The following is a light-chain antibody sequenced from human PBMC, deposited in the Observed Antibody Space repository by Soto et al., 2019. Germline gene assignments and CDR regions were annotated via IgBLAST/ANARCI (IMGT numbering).Light chain of an antibody. J-gene: IGKJ2*01. CDR1: QSISSW. Sequence: DIQMTQSPSTLSASVGDRVTITCRASQSISSWLAWYQHKPGKAPKLLIYKASSLESGVPSRFSGSGSGTEFTLTISSLQPDDFATYYCQQYNTYPYTFGQGTKLEIK. CDR3: QQYNTYPYT. CDR2: KAS. V-gene: IGKV1-5*03.